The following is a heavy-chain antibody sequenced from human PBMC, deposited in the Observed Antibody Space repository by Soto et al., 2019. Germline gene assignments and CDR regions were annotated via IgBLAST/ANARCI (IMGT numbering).Heavy chain of an antibody. Sequence: GSLRLSCAASGFTFSNACMSWVRQAPGKGLEWVGRIKSKTDGGTTDYAAPVRGRLTISRDDSKNMVCLQMNSLNFFFQAVDDIRNLCTVSAFLLNRSSDL. V-gene: IGHV3-15*01. J-gene: IGHJ2*01. CDR2: IKSKTDGGTT. CDR3: RNLCTVSAFLLNRSSDL. CDR1: GFTFSNAC. D-gene: IGHD6-19*01.